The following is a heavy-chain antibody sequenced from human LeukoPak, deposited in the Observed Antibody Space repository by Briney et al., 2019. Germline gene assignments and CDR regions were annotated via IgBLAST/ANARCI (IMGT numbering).Heavy chain of an antibody. CDR2: INPSGGST. D-gene: IGHD6-13*01. CDR3: ARVGGGSVYGAYSSSWYWDYYYGMDV. V-gene: IGHV1-46*01. CDR1: GGTFSSYA. Sequence: ASVKVSCKASGGTFSSYAISWVRQAPGQGLEWMGIINPSGGSTSYAQKFQGRVTMTRDTSTSTVYMELSSLRSEDTAVYYCARVGGGSVYGAYSSSWYWDYYYGMDVWGQGTTVTVSS. J-gene: IGHJ6*02.